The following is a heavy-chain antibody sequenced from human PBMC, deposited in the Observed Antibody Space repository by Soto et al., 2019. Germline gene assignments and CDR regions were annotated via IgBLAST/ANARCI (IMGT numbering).Heavy chain of an antibody. CDR1: GFTFSSYA. CDR3: ARDPNQLVQGVDYFDY. CDR2: ISYDGSNK. V-gene: IGHV3-30-3*01. D-gene: IGHD6-13*01. J-gene: IGHJ4*02. Sequence: QVQLVESGGGVVQPGRSLSLSCAASGFTFSSYAMHWVRQAPGKGLEWVAVISYDGSNKYYADSVKGRFTISRDNSKNTLYLQMNSLRAEDTAVYYCARDPNQLVQGVDYFDYWGQGTLVTVSS.